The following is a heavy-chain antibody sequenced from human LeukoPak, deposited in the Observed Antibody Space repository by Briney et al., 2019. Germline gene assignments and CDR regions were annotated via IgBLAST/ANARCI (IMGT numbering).Heavy chain of an antibody. CDR1: GFTFSSYA. Sequence: GGSLRLSCAASGFTFSSYAMSWVRQAPGKGLEWVSAISGSGGSTYYADSVEGRFTISRDNSKNTLYLQMNSLRAEDTAVYYCVKATLKNYGDRYDYFDYWGQGTLVTVSS. V-gene: IGHV3-23*01. D-gene: IGHD4-17*01. CDR2: ISGSGGST. CDR3: VKATLKNYGDRYDYFDY. J-gene: IGHJ4*02.